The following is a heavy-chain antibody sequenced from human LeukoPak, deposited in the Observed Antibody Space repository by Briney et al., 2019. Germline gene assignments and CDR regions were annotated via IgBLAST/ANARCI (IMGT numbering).Heavy chain of an antibody. D-gene: IGHD3-22*01. Sequence: ASVKVSCKASGYTFTGYYMHWVRQATGQGLEWMGWMNPNSGNTGYAQKFQGRVTMTRNTSISTAYMELSSLRSEDTAVYYCARGPFLIYYDSSGTPYAFDIWGQGTMVTVSS. CDR2: MNPNSGNT. V-gene: IGHV1-8*02. CDR1: GYTFTGYY. CDR3: ARGPFLIYYDSSGTPYAFDI. J-gene: IGHJ3*02.